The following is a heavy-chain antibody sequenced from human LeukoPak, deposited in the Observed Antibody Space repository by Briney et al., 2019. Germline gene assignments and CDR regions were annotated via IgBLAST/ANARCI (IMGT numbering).Heavy chain of an antibody. CDR3: ARDYDFWSGYVGY. J-gene: IGHJ4*02. V-gene: IGHV1-8*03. CDR1: GYTFTSYD. Sequence: GASVKVSCKASGYTFTSYDINWVRQATGQGLEWMGWMNPNSGNTGYAQKFQGRVTITRNTSISTAYMELSSLRSEDTAVYYCARDYDFWSGYVGYWGQGTLVTVSS. D-gene: IGHD3-3*01. CDR2: MNPNSGNT.